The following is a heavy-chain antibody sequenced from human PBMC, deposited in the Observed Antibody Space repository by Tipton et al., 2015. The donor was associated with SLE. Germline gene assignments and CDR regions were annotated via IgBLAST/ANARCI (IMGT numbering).Heavy chain of an antibody. J-gene: IGHJ5*02. V-gene: IGHV4-59*11. CDR1: GGSISSHY. CDR2: IYYSGNT. D-gene: IGHD3-22*01. CDR3: ARGGADDSSGYYVDWFDP. Sequence: TLSLTCTVSGGSISSHYWSWIRQPPGKGLEWIGYIYYSGNTNYNPSLKSRVTISVDTSKNQFSLKLSSVTAADTAVYYCARGGADDSSGYYVDWFDPWGQGTLVTVSS.